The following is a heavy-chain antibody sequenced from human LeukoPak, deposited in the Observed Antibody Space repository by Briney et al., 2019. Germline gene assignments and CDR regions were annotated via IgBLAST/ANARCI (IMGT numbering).Heavy chain of an antibody. Sequence: GGSLRLSCAASGCTFSSYWMHWVRQAPGKGLVWVSRINIDGMSTSYEESVKGRFTISRDNAKNTLYLQMNSLRAEDTAVYYCARDRIEYTYGTGFDYWGQGTLVTVSS. CDR1: GCTFSSYW. V-gene: IGHV3-74*01. D-gene: IGHD3-10*01. J-gene: IGHJ4*02. CDR2: INIDGMST. CDR3: ARDRIEYTYGTGFDY.